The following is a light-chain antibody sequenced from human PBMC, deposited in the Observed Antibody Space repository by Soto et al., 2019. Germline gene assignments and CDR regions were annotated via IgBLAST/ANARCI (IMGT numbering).Light chain of an antibody. CDR3: AQGLETPFT. Sequence: EIVLTQSPLSLPVTPGEPASISCRSSRNLLHSNGYYYLDWYLQKPGQSPQLLIYLGSNRASGVPARFSGRGSGPDFTLTISRVEAEDVGVYFCAQGLETPFTFGGGTKGEIK. V-gene: IGKV2-28*01. CDR1: RNLLHSNGYYY. J-gene: IGKJ4*01. CDR2: LGS.